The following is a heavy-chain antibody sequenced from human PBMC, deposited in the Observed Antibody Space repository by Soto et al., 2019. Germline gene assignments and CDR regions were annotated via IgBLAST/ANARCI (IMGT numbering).Heavy chain of an antibody. Sequence: PGGSLRLSCAASGFTFSSYAMHWVRQAPGKGLEYVSAISSNGGSTYYANSVKGRFTISRDNSKNTLYLQMGSLRAEDMAVYYCARDGSSSPVYYYYYMDVWGKGTTVTVSS. V-gene: IGHV3-64*01. CDR3: ARDGSSSPVYYYYYMDV. CDR2: ISSNGGST. J-gene: IGHJ6*03. D-gene: IGHD6-13*01. CDR1: GFTFSSYA.